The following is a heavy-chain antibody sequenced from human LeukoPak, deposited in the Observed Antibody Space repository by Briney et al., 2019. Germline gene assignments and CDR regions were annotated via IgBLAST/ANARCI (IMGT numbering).Heavy chain of an antibody. J-gene: IGHJ4*02. Sequence: PGGSPRLSCAASGFTFSSYNMNWVRQAPGKGLEWVSSISSRSGYTYYADSVKGRFTISRDNAKNSLYLRMNSLRAEDTALYYCAGDSGDYTSFWGQGTLVTVSS. CDR2: ISSRSGYT. CDR3: AGDSGDYTSF. CDR1: GFTFSSYN. D-gene: IGHD4-17*01. V-gene: IGHV3-21*01.